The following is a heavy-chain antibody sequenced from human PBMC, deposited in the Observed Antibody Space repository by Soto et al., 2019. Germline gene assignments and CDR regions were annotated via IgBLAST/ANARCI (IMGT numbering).Heavy chain of an antibody. CDR1: GYTFTGYY. CDR2: INPNSGGT. D-gene: IGHD3-10*01. V-gene: IGHV1-2*04. J-gene: IGHJ5*02. CDR3: ARCITMVRGSDVSWLDP. Sequence: GASVKVSCKASGYTFTGYYMHWVRQAPGQGLEWMGWINPNSGGTNYAQKFQGWVTMTRDTSISTAYMELSRLRSDDTAVYYCARCITMVRGSDVSWLDPWGQGTLVTVPS.